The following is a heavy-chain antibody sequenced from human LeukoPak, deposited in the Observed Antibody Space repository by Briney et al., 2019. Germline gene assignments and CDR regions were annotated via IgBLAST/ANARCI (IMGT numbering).Heavy chain of an antibody. CDR2: IYTSGST. V-gene: IGHV4-4*07. Sequence: PSETLSLTCAVYGGSFSGYYWSWIRQPAGKGLEWIGRIYTSGSTNYNPSLKSRVTMSVDTSSNQFSLKLSSVTAADTAVYYCAREMWSAAATTYDWFDPWGQGTLVTVSS. J-gene: IGHJ5*02. CDR3: AREMWSAAATTYDWFDP. D-gene: IGHD6-13*01. CDR1: GGSFSGYY.